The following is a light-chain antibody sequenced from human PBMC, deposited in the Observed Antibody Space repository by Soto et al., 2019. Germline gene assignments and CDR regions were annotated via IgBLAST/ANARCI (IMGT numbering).Light chain of an antibody. CDR3: SSNAGSNNLI. CDR2: EVT. V-gene: IGLV2-8*01. CDR1: SSDVGRYNF. Sequence: QSVLTQPASVSGSPGQSITISCTGTSSDVGRYNFVSWYQQHPGKAPKLMIYEVTKRPSGVPDRFSGSKSGNTASLTVSGLQAEDEADYYCSSNAGSNNLIFGGGTKLTVL. J-gene: IGLJ2*01.